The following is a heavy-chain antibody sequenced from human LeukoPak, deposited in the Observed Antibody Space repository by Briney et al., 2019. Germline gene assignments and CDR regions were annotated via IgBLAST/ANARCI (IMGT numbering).Heavy chain of an antibody. V-gene: IGHV3-23*01. D-gene: IGHD3-22*01. CDR2: ISGSGGST. CDR3: ARDRSSGYYGTFDY. CDR1: GFTFSTYV. J-gene: IGHJ4*02. Sequence: GGSLRLSCAASGFTFSTYVMSWVRQAPGKGLEWVSAISGSGGSTYYADSVKGRFTISRDNAKNSLYLQMNSLRDDDTAVYYCARDRSSGYYGTFDYWGQGTLVTVS.